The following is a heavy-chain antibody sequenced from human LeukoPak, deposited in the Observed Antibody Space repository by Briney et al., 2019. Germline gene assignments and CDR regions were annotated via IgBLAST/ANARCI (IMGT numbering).Heavy chain of an antibody. J-gene: IGHJ4*02. CDR3: ARAGYCSSTSCYAGYFDY. CDR2: IYYSGST. D-gene: IGHD2-2*01. Sequence: KPSENPSLTCTVSGGSISRYYWGWIRPPPGKGLGWIGYIYYSGSTNYNPSLKSRVTISVDTSKNQFSLKLSSVTAADTAVYYCARAGYCSSTSCYAGYFDYWGQGTLVTVSS. CDR1: GGSISRYY. V-gene: IGHV4-59*01.